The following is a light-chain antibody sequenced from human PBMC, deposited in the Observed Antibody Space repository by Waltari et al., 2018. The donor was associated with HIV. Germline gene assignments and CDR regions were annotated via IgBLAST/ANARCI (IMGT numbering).Light chain of an antibody. CDR2: SNN. V-gene: IGLV1-44*01. J-gene: IGLJ1*01. Sequence: QSVLTQPPSASGTPGPRVTISCSGSSSNIGKNTVNWYQQLPGTAPKLRIYSNNQRPSGVPDRFSGSKSGTSASLAISGLQSEDEADYYCAAWDDSLKGYVFGPGTEVSVL. CDR3: AAWDDSLKGYV. CDR1: SSNIGKNT.